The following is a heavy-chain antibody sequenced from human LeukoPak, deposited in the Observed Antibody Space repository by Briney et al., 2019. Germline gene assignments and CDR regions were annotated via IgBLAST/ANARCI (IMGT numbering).Heavy chain of an antibody. CDR2: ISSSSTT. D-gene: IGHD4/OR15-4a*01. CDR1: GFTFSSYS. J-gene: IGHJ4*02. CDR3: ARGYGANFDY. Sequence: PGGSLRLSCAASGFTFSSYSMNWVRQAPGKGLEWVSYISSSSTTYYADSVKGRFTISRDNANAKNSLYLQMNSLRAEDTAVYYCARGYGANFDYWGQGTLVTVSS. V-gene: IGHV3-48*04.